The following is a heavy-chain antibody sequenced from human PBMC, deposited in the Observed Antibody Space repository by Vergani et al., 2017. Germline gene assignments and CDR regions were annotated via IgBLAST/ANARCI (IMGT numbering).Heavy chain of an antibody. J-gene: IGHJ6*02. CDR3: ARDRALRWFGELGLGMDV. CDR1: GGSISSSSYY. CDR2: IYYSGST. Sequence: QLQLQESGPGLVKPSETLSLTCTVSGGSISSSSYYWGWIRQPPGKGLEWIGSIYYSGSTYYNPSLKSRVTISVDTSKNQFSLKLSSVTAADTAVYYCARDRALRWFGELGLGMDVWGQGTTVTVSS. V-gene: IGHV4-39*07. D-gene: IGHD3-10*01.